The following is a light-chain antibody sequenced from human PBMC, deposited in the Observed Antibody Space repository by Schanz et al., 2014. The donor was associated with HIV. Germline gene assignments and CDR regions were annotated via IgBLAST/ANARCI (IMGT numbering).Light chain of an antibody. J-gene: IGLJ3*02. CDR1: SSNIGAGYD. V-gene: IGLV1-40*01. CDR3: QSYDSSNHEV. CDR2: GNT. Sequence: QSVLTQPPSVSGAPGQRVTISCTGSSSNIGAGYDVHWYQQLPGTAPKLLIYGNTNRPSGVPDRFSGSKSGTSASLAITGLQAEDEADYYCQSYDSSNHEVFGGGTKLTVL.